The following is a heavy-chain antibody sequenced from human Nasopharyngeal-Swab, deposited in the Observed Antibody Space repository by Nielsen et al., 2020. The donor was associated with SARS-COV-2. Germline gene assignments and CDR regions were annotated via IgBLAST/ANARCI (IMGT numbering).Heavy chain of an antibody. CDR2: IWYDGSNK. D-gene: IGHD5-18*01. J-gene: IGHJ4*02. CDR3: ARDRGSYGQGKIDY. Sequence: GESLKISCAASGFTFSSYGMHWVRQAPGKGLEWVAVIWYDGSNKYYADSVKGRFTISRDNSKNTLYLQMNSLRAEDTAVYYCARDRGSYGQGKIDYWGQGTLVTASS. V-gene: IGHV3-33*01. CDR1: GFTFSSYG.